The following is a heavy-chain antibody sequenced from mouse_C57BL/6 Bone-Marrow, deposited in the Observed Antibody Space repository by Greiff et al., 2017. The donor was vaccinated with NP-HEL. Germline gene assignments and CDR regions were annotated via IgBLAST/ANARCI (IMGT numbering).Heavy chain of an antibody. CDR1: GYTFTDHT. CDR2: IYPRDGST. Sequence: VKLMESDAELVKPGASVKISCKVSGYTFTDHTIHWMKQRPEQGLEWIGYIYPRDGSTKYNEKFKGKATLTADKSSSTAYMQLNSLTSEDSAVYFCARERDYDHWYFDVWGTGTTVTVSS. D-gene: IGHD2-4*01. V-gene: IGHV1-78*01. J-gene: IGHJ1*03. CDR3: ARERDYDHWYFDV.